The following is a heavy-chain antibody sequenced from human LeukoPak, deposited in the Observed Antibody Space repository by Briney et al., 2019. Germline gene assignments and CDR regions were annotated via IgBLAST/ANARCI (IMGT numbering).Heavy chain of an antibody. CDR3: GRDGRLIQLWFDP. CDR1: GFTFSSYG. J-gene: IGHJ5*02. V-gene: IGHV3-23*01. Sequence: GGTLRLSCAASGFTFSSYGLSWVRQAPGKGLEWVSGITGSGDSTFYADSVKGRFTISRDNSKNTLYLQMNSLRADDTAVYYCGRDGRLIQLWFDPWGQGTLVTVSS. D-gene: IGHD5-18*01. CDR2: ITGSGDST.